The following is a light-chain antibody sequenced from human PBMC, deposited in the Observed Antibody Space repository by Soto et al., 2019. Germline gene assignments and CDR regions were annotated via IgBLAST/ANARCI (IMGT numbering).Light chain of an antibody. J-gene: IGLJ1*01. CDR3: CSYAGSYTYV. V-gene: IGLV2-11*01. CDR1: SSDVGGHNY. Sequence: SVLTQPRSVSGSPGQSVTISCTGTSSDVGGHNYVSWYQQHPGKAPKLMIYDVSKRPSGVPDRFSGSKSGNTASLTISGLQAEDEADYYCCSYAGSYTYVFGTGTKV. CDR2: DVS.